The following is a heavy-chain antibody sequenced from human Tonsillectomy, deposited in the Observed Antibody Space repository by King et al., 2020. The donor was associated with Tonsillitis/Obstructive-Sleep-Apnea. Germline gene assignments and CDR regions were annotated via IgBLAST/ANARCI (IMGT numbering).Heavy chain of an antibody. D-gene: IGHD3-22*01. CDR2: INHSGST. Sequence: LQQWGAGLLKPSETLSLTCAVYGGSFSGYYWNWIRQPPGKGLEWIGEINHSGSTNYNPSLKSRVTISVDTSKNQFSLKLSSVTAADTAVYYCARDPYYYDSSGPKVVDWGQGTLVTVSS. J-gene: IGHJ4*02. V-gene: IGHV4-34*01. CDR3: ARDPYYYDSSGPKVVD. CDR1: GGSFSGYY.